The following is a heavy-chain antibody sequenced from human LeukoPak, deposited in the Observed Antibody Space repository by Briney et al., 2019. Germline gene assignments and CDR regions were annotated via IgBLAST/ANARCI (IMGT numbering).Heavy chain of an antibody. CDR2: SNSGGIR. D-gene: IGHD2-8*01. V-gene: IGHV3-66*02. J-gene: IGHJ4*02. CDR3: ASGDCTNGICPAY. Sequence: TVSNSGGIRYYAGSVQGRFTISRDSSKNTLYLQMNYRLPEDTAVYYCASGDCTNGICPAYWGQGIQVTVSS.